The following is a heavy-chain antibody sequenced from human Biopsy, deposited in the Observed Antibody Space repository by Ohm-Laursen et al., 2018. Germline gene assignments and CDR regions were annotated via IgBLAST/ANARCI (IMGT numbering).Heavy chain of an antibody. V-gene: IGHV4-34*08. CDR1: GKTFSDYQ. CDR2: INQAGTT. Sequence: GTLSLTCAVFGKTFSDYQWSWVRQPPGKGLEWIGQINQAGTTNYNPSLKSRVSISADASKYEFSLRFASVTAADTAVYLCGNEVHGRDYWGLGAQVTVSS. J-gene: IGHJ4*01. D-gene: IGHD2-15*01. CDR3: GNEVHGRDY.